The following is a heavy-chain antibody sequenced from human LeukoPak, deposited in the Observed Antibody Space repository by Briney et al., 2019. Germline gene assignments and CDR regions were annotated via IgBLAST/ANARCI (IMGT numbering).Heavy chain of an antibody. CDR3: AKGSGINHYHWIDP. Sequence: GGSLRLSCAASGFTFTTFTMNWVRQAPGKGLEWVSGISGGGGSTYYADSVKGRFTISRDNSKNTLYLQMDSLRAEDTALYYCAKGSGINHYHWIDPWGQGTLVTVSS. D-gene: IGHD1-14*01. V-gene: IGHV3-23*01. J-gene: IGHJ5*02. CDR2: ISGGGGST. CDR1: GFTFTTFT.